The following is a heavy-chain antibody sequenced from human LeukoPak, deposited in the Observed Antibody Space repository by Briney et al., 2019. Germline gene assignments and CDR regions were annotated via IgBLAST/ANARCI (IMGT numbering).Heavy chain of an antibody. CDR1: GFTFSSVA. J-gene: IGHJ4*02. V-gene: IGHV3-23*01. CDR3: AKRPSDDFFDDY. D-gene: IGHD2-21*02. Sequence: GGSLRLSCVASGFTFSSVAMNWVRQTPEKGLEWVSTVYDDDKTYYADSVRGRFTISRDNSKNTVYLQMNSLRVEDTAIYYCAKRPSDDFFDDYWGQGTLVTVSS. CDR2: VYDDDKT.